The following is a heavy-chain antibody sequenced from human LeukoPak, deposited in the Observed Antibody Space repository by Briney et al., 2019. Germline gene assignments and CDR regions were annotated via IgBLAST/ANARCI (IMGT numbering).Heavy chain of an antibody. D-gene: IGHD3-22*01. CDR1: GGSISSSSYY. CDR2: IYYSGST. V-gene: IGHV4-39*01. J-gene: IGHJ3*02. Sequence: SETLSLTCTVSGGSISSSSYYWGWIRQPPGKGLEWIGSIYYSGSTHYNPSLKSRVTISVDTSKNQFSLKLSSVTAADTAVYYCARVSLRTYYYDSSGHYAFDIWGQGTMVTVSS. CDR3: ARVSLRTYYYDSSGHYAFDI.